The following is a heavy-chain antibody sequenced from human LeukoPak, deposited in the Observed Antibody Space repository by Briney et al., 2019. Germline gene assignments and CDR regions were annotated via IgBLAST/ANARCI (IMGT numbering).Heavy chain of an antibody. CDR3: AKKNSFGSGAGDPLDV. CDR2: TSYDGSLK. Sequence: GGSLRLSCAASGFSFSNFRLHWVRQAPGKGLEWVAVTSYDGSLKYYLDSVKGPFTISRDNSKNTLYLQMDSLRVEDTAVYYCAKKNSFGSGAGDPLDVWGHGTSVTVSS. V-gene: IGHV3-30*18. CDR1: GFSFSNFR. J-gene: IGHJ3*01. D-gene: IGHD3-10*01.